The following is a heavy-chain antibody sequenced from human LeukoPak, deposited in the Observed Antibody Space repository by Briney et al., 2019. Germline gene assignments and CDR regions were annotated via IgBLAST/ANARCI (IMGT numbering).Heavy chain of an antibody. V-gene: IGHV1-2*02. Sequence: ASVKVSCKASGYTFTGYYMHWVRQAPGQGLEWMGWINPNSGGTNYAQKFQGRVTMTRDTPISTAYMELSRLRSDDTAVYYCARVGHYYYGMDVWGQGTTVTVSS. CDR3: ARVGHYYYGMDV. D-gene: IGHD3-16*01. J-gene: IGHJ6*02. CDR1: GYTFTGYY. CDR2: INPNSGGT.